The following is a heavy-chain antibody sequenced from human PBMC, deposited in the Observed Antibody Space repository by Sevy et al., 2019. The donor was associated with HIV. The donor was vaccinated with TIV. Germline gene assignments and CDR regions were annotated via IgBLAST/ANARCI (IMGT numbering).Heavy chain of an antibody. CDR3: TRDLSGYSSGGGY. CDR2: IRSKAYGGTT. J-gene: IGHJ4*02. CDR1: GFTIGEYA. Sequence: GGSLRLSFTASGFTIGEYAMSWFRQAPGKGLEWVGFIRSKAYGGTTEYAASVKGRFTISRDDSKSIAYLQMNSLKTEDTAVYYCTRDLSGYSSGGGYWGQGTLVTVSS. V-gene: IGHV3-49*03. D-gene: IGHD6-19*01.